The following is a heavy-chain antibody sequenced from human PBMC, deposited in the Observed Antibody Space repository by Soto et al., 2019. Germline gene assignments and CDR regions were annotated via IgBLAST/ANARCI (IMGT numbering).Heavy chain of an antibody. V-gene: IGHV4-39*01. Sequence: SETLSLTCTVSGGSISSNNYYWGWIRQPPGKGLEWIGNIYYSGSTYYNPSLKSRVTISVDTSKNQFSLKLSSVTAADTAVYYCARGLFSETHYSGGWYFFDYWGQGTLVTVSS. CDR1: GGSISSNNYY. J-gene: IGHJ4*02. CDR3: ARGLFSETHYSGGWYFFDY. CDR2: IYYSGST. D-gene: IGHD1-26*01.